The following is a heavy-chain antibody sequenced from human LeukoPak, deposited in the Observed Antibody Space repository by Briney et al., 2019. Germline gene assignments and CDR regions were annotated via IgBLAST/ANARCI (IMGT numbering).Heavy chain of an antibody. CDR3: AKDTAATPALFDY. Sequence: GGSLRLSCAASGFTLSSYCMNWVRQAPGKGLEWVATIKEVGDERYYVDSVKGRFTISRDNAKNSLYLQMNSLRAEDTALYYCAKDTAATPALFDYWGQGTLVTVSS. D-gene: IGHD2-15*01. CDR2: IKEVGDER. V-gene: IGHV3-7*03. CDR1: GFTLSSYC. J-gene: IGHJ4*02.